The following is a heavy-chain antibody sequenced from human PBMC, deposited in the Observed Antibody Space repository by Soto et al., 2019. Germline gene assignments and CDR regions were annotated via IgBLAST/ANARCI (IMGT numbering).Heavy chain of an antibody. CDR3: ARDRTGGLAAACPDY. J-gene: IGHJ4*02. D-gene: IGHD6-6*01. CDR1: GYTFTGYY. CDR2: INPNSGGT. V-gene: IGHV1-2*02. Sequence: ASVKVSCKASGYTFTGYYMHWVRQAPGQGLEWMGWINPNSGGTNYAQKFQGRVTMTRDTSISTAYMELSRLRSDDTAVYYCARDRTGGLAAACPDYWGQGTLGTVSS.